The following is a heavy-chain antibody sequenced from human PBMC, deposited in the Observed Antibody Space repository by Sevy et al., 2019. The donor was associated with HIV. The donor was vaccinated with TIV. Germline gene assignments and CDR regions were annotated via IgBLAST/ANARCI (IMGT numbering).Heavy chain of an antibody. CDR2: FDPEDDET. V-gene: IGHV1-24*01. CDR1: GYSVIEFS. D-gene: IGHD3-22*01. Sequence: ASVKVSCKVSGYSVIEFSMHWVRQAPGKGLEWMGTFDPEDDETIYAQKIQGRVTMTEDTSTDTAYMELSSLRSEDTAVYYCATTKYYYDSSGYPFDYWGKGTLVSVSS. J-gene: IGHJ4*02. CDR3: ATTKYYYDSSGYPFDY.